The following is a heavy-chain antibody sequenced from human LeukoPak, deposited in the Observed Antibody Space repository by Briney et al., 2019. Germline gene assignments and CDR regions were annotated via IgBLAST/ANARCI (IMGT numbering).Heavy chain of an antibody. CDR2: ISSSSSYI. D-gene: IGHD3-10*01. CDR3: ATSASRGSGSYYRY. J-gene: IGHJ4*02. CDR1: GFTFSSCS. Sequence: GGSLRLSCAASGFTFSSCSMNWVRQAPGKGLEWVSSISSSSSYIYYADSVKGRFTISRDNAKNSLYLQMNSLRAEDTAVYYCATSASRGSGSYYRYWGQGTQVTVSS. V-gene: IGHV3-21*01.